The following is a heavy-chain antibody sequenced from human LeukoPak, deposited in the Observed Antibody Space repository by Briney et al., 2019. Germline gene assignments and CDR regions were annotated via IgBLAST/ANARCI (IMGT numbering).Heavy chain of an antibody. V-gene: IGHV4-34*01. CDR2: INHSGST. CDR1: GGSFSGYY. D-gene: IGHD5-24*01. CDR3: ARGWRWLQLGRSWFDP. Sequence: SSETLSLTCAVYGGSFSGYYWSWIRQPPGKGLEWIGEINHSGSTNYNPSLKSRVTISVDTSKNQFSLKLSSVTAADTAVYYCARGWRWLQLGRSWFDPWGQGTLVTVSS. J-gene: IGHJ5*02.